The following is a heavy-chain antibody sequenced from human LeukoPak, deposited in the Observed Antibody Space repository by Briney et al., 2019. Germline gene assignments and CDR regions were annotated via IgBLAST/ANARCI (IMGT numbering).Heavy chain of an antibody. CDR2: IIPIFGTA. D-gene: IGHD6-13*01. CDR3: ARPAGGSWLRPTYYFDY. J-gene: IGHJ4*02. Sequence: SVKVSCKASGGTFSSYAISWVRQAPGQGLEWMGGIIPIFGTANYAQKFQGRVTITADESTSTAYMELSSLRSEDTAVYYCARPAGGSWLRPTYYFDYWGQGTLVTVSS. CDR1: GGTFSSYA. V-gene: IGHV1-69*13.